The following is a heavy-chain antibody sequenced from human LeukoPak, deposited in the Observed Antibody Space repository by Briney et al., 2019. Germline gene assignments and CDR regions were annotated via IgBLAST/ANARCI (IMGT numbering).Heavy chain of an antibody. CDR2: INPNSGGT. Sequence: ASVKVSCKASGYTLTGYYMHWVRQAPGQGLEWMGWINPNSGGTNYAQKFQGRVTMTRDTSISTAYMELSRLRSDDTAVYYCASEYCSSTSCPRLTENWFDPWGQGTLVTVSS. J-gene: IGHJ5*02. D-gene: IGHD2-2*01. CDR1: GYTLTGYY. V-gene: IGHV1-2*02. CDR3: ASEYCSSTSCPRLTENWFDP.